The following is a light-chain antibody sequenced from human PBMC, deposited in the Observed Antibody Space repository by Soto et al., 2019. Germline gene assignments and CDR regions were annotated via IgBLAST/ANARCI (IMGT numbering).Light chain of an antibody. V-gene: IGKV2-28*01. CDR1: QSLLHSNGYNF. J-gene: IGKJ2*01. CDR2: LGS. CDR3: MQAVQTPPYT. Sequence: DIVMTQSPLSLPVTPGEPASISCRSSQSLLHSNGYNFLDWYLQKPGQSPQLLIDLGSNRASGVPDRFSGSGSGTDFTLKISRVEAEDVGVYYCMQAVQTPPYTFGQGTKLEIK.